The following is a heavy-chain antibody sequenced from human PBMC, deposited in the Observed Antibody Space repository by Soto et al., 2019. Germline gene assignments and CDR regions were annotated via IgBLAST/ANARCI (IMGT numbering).Heavy chain of an antibody. D-gene: IGHD3-10*01. CDR2: ISGSGGST. CDR1: GFTFSSYA. J-gene: IGHJ2*01. Sequence: GGSLRLSCAASGFTFSSYAMSWVRQAPGKGLEWVSAISGSGGSTYYADSVKGRFTISRDNSKNTLYLQMNSLRAEDTAVYYCAKDAGSYYYGSGSLGGYWYFDLWGRGTLVTVSS. CDR3: AKDAGSYYYGSGSLGGYWYFDL. V-gene: IGHV3-23*01.